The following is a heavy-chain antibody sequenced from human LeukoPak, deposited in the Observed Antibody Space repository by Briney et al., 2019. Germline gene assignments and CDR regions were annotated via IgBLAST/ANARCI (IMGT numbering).Heavy chain of an antibody. J-gene: IGHJ6*03. D-gene: IGHD2-2*01. CDR1: GGSISSYY. CDR3: ARVLMVVPAARAGDYMDV. CDR2: IYTSGST. Sequence: SETLSLTCTVSGGSISSYYWSWIRQPAGKGLEWIGRIYTSGSTNYNPSLKSRVTMSVDTSKNQFSLKLSSVTAADTAVYYCARVLMVVPAARAGDYMDVWGKGTTVTVSS. V-gene: IGHV4-4*07.